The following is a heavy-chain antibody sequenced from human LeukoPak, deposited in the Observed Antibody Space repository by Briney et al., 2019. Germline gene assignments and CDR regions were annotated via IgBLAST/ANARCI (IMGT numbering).Heavy chain of an antibody. CDR1: GYTFTSYD. CDR3: ARGEDIVVVVADGGHDAFDI. CDR2: MNPNSGNT. D-gene: IGHD2-15*01. V-gene: IGHV1-8*01. J-gene: IGHJ3*02. Sequence: GASVKVSCKASGYTFTSYDTNWVRQATGQGLEWMGWMNPNSGNTGYAQKFQGRVTMTRNTSISTAYMELSSLRSEDTAVYYCARGEDIVVVVADGGHDAFDIWGQGTMVIVSS.